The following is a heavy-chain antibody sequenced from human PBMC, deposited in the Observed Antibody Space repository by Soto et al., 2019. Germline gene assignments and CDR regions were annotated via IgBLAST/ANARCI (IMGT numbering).Heavy chain of an antibody. CDR2: LSDSGVTT. J-gene: IGHJ5*02. V-gene: IGHV3-23*01. D-gene: IGHD6-25*01. CDR1: GLPFRDYA. CDR3: AKDARRSGIVGQWVA. Sequence: XGSLSLSFAASGLPFRDYAMAWVRQAPGKGLEWVSGLSDSGVTTHYADSVKGRFTISRDNSKNTLFLQIKSLRVADTAVYFCAKDARRSGIVGQWVAWGQGTLVTVSS.